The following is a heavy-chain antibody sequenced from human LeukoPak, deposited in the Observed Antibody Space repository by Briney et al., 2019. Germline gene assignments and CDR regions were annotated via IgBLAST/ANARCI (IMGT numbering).Heavy chain of an antibody. D-gene: IGHD2/OR15-2a*01. CDR1: GGSFSGYY. Sequence: SETLSLTCAVYGGSFSGYYWSWIRQPPGKGLEWIGEINHSGSTNYNPSLKSRVTISVDTSKNQFSLKLSSVTAADTAVYYCARVFKIVTGGSYGMDVWGQGTTVTVSS. V-gene: IGHV4-34*01. J-gene: IGHJ6*02. CDR2: INHSGST. CDR3: ARVFKIVTGGSYGMDV.